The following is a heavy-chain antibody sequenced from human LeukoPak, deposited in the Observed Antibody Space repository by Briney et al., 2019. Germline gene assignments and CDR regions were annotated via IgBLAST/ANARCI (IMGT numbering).Heavy chain of an antibody. J-gene: IGHJ4*02. CDR1: GFTFSSYN. CDR3: ARGGSYEEAFDY. D-gene: IGHD5-12*01. Sequence: GGSLRLSCEASGFTFSSYNMNWVRQAPGKGLEWVSSISSGSRYIYYADSVKGRFTISRDNAINSLYLQMNSLRAEDTAVYYCARGGSYEEAFDYWGQGTLVTVSS. V-gene: IGHV3-21*01. CDR2: ISSGSRYI.